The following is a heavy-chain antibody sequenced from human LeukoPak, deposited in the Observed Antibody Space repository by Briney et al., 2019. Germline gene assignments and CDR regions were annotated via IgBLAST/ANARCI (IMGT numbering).Heavy chain of an antibody. V-gene: IGHV3-11*01. Sequence: GGSLRLSCAASGFTFSDYYMSWIRQAPGKGLEWVSYISSSGSTIYYADSVKGRFTISRDNAKNSLYLQMNSLRAEDTAIYYCAYLGLSSDWNDVPGPQIDYWGQGTPVTVSS. J-gene: IGHJ4*02. D-gene: IGHD1-1*01. CDR2: ISSSGSTI. CDR3: AYLGLSSDWNDVPGPQIDY. CDR1: GFTFSDYY.